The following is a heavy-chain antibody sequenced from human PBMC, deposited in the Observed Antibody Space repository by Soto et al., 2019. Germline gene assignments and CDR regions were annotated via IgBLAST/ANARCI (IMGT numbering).Heavy chain of an antibody. CDR2: IYPGDSDT. Sequence: EVQLVQSGAEVTKPGESLKISCKASGYSFTDYWIGWVRQMPGKGLEWMGIIYPGDSDTKYSPSFQGQVTMSADKSISTAYLQWNSLKASDTAMYYCARDGLSSSSSFDYWGQRTLVTVSS. J-gene: IGHJ4*02. V-gene: IGHV5-51*01. CDR3: ARDGLSSSSSFDY. CDR1: GYSFTDYW. D-gene: IGHD6-6*01.